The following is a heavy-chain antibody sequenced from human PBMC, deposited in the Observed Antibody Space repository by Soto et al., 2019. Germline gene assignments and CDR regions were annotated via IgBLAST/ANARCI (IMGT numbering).Heavy chain of an antibody. CDR1: GFTLSTYP. D-gene: IGHD2-2*01. V-gene: IGHV3-23*01. CDR3: AKARCSTTNRYVPDY. Sequence: GGALRHSCVASGFTLSTYPNSGGRQAPGMVFDWVSFISGSGGSPSYADSVQGRFSISRDNPKNTLYLQMNSLRGEDTAMYYCAKARCSTTNRYVPDYWGQGTLVTVSS. CDR2: ISGSGGSP. J-gene: IGHJ4*02.